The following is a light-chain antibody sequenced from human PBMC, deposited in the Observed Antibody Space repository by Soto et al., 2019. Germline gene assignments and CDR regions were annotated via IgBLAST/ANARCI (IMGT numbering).Light chain of an antibody. CDR3: QSYHSSLSGYV. CDR1: SSNAGAGYD. Sequence: QSVLTQPPSVSGAPGQRVTISCTGSSSNAGAGYDVHWYQQLPGRAPKLLIYRNTNRPSGVSDRFSASKSGTSASLAITGLQAEDEADYYCQSYHSSLSGYVFXTGTKVTVL. J-gene: IGLJ1*01. V-gene: IGLV1-40*01. CDR2: RNT.